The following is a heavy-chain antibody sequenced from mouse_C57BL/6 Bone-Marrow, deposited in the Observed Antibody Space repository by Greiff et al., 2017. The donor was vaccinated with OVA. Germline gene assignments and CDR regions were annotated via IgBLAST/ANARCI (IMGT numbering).Heavy chain of an antibody. Sequence: VKLVESGGGLVKPGGSLKLSCAASGFTFSSYAMSWVRQTPEKRLEWVATISDGGSYTYYPDNVKGRFTISRDNAKNNLYLQMSHLKSEDTAMYYCARDRGTGAWFAYWGQGTLVTVSA. V-gene: IGHV5-4*01. CDR1: GFTFSSYA. D-gene: IGHD4-1*01. J-gene: IGHJ3*01. CDR3: ARDRGTGAWFAY. CDR2: ISDGGSYT.